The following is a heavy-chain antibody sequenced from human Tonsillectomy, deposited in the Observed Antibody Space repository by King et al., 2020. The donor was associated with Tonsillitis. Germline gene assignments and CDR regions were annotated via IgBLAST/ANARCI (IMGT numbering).Heavy chain of an antibody. CDR1: GFRFDKYG. CDR2: ITYDGGEQ. Sequence: VQLVESGGGVVQAGGSLRLSCTASGFRFDKYGMHWVRQAPGKGPEWVSFITYDGGEQYYADSVRGRFTISRDNSQSTVYLQMSSLRIEDTAVYYCAKTGGHYRSRTYYNEGYFDAGGQGVLAAVSS. V-gene: IGHV3-30*02. CDR3: AKTGGHYRSRTYYNEGYFDA. D-gene: IGHD3-10*01. J-gene: IGHJ4*02.